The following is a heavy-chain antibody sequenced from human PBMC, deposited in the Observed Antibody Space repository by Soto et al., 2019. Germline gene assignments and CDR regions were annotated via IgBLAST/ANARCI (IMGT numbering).Heavy chain of an antibody. CDR1: GFTFSSYA. J-gene: IGHJ4*02. D-gene: IGHD3-9*01. CDR3: AEGYYDILTGYYNVAAGTALDY. CDR2: ISGSGGST. Sequence: GGSLRLSCAASGFTFSSYAMSWVRQAPGKGLEWVSAISGSGGSTYYADSVKGRFTISRDNSKNTLYLQMNSLRAEDTAVYYCAEGYYDILTGYYNVAAGTALDYWGQGTLVTVSS. V-gene: IGHV3-23*01.